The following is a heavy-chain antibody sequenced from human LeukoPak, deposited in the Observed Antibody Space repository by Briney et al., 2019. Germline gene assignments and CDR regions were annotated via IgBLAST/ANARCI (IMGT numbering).Heavy chain of an antibody. V-gene: IGHV1-2*02. CDR1: GYTVTGYY. Sequence: ASVKVSCKASGYTVTGYYMHWVRQAPGQGPEWMGWINPNSGGANCAQKFQGRVTMTLATSIGTAYMELSRLKSDDTAVYYCASARGYSDFDSYFDYWGQGTLVTVSS. J-gene: IGHJ4*02. CDR2: INPNSGGA. CDR3: ASARGYSDFDSYFDY. D-gene: IGHD5-12*01.